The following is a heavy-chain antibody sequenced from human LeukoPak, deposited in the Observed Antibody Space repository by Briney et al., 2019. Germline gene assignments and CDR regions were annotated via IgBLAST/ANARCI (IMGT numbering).Heavy chain of an antibody. Sequence: GRSLRLSCAASGFTLSSYGMHWVRQAPGKGLEWVAVIWYDGSNKYYADSVKGRFTISRDNSKNTLYLQMNSLRAEDTAVYYCARGSDSILPWPAIPWGQGTTVTVSS. D-gene: IGHD3-3*02. CDR3: ARGSDSILPWPAIP. CDR1: GFTLSSYG. CDR2: IWYDGSNK. J-gene: IGHJ6*02. V-gene: IGHV3-33*01.